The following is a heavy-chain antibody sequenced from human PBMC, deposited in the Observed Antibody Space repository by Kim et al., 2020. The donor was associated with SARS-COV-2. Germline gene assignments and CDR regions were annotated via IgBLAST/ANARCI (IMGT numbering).Heavy chain of an antibody. D-gene: IGHD3-22*01. V-gene: IGHV1-18*01. CDR1: GYTFTSYG. Sequence: ASVKVSCKASGYTFTSYGISWVRQAPGQGLEWMGWISAYNGNTNYAQKLQGRVTMTTDTSTSTAYMELRSLRSDDTAVYYCARVADTAMVYHYYDSSGYYGFDYWGQGTLVTVSS. CDR3: ARVADTAMVYHYYDSSGYYGFDY. J-gene: IGHJ4*02. CDR2: ISAYNGNT.